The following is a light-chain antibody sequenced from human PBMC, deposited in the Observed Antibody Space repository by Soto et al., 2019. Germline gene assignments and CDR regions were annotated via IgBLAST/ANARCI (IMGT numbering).Light chain of an antibody. CDR1: QGISRY. V-gene: IGKV1-8*01. J-gene: IGKJ1*01. CDR2: AAS. CDR3: QQYYSYPLT. Sequence: IRMTQSPSSLSASTGDRATITCRASQGISRYLAWYQQKPGKAPKLLIYAASTWQSGVPSRFSGSGSGTEFTLTISCLQSEDFATYYCQQYYSYPLTFGQGTKVEIK.